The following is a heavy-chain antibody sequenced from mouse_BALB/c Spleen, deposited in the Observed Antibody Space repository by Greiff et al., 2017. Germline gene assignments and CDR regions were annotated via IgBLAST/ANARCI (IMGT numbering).Heavy chain of an antibody. V-gene: IGHV2-2*02. CDR1: GFSLTSYG. J-gene: IGHJ3*01. CDR3: ARKIDYYGSSWFAY. D-gene: IGHD1-1*01. CDR2: IWSGGST. Sequence: VMLVESGPGLVQPSQSLSITCTVSGFSLTSYGVHWVRQSPGKGLEWLGVIWSGGSTDYNAAFISRLSISKDNSKSQVFFKMNSLQANDTAIYYCARKIDYYGSSWFAYWGQGTLVTVSA.